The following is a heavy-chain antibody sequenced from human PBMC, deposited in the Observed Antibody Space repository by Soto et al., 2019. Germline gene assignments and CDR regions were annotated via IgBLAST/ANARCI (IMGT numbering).Heavy chain of an antibody. V-gene: IGHV1-46*01. D-gene: IGHD7-27*01. CDR2: ITPSGRST. Sequence: ASVKVSCPASGYSFTSYYMHWVRQAAGHGLEWMGIITPSGRSTSSGQKFQGRVTMTRDTSTSKVYMELCSLRSEDTAVYYCAIGITRELGDYWGQGTLVTVSS. CDR1: GYSFTSYY. J-gene: IGHJ4*02. CDR3: AIGITRELGDY.